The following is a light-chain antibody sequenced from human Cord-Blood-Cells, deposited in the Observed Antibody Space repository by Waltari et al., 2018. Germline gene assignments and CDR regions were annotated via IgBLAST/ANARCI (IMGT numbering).Light chain of an antibody. V-gene: IGLV2-23*02. CDR3: CSYAGSSWV. Sequence: QSALTQPASVSVSPGQSITISCTGTSSDVGGYNLVSWYQQHPGKAPKLMIYEVSKRPSGVSNRFSGSKSGNTASLTISGLQAEDEADYYCCSYAGSSWVFGGGTKLTVL. J-gene: IGLJ3*02. CDR2: EVS. CDR1: SSDVGGYNL.